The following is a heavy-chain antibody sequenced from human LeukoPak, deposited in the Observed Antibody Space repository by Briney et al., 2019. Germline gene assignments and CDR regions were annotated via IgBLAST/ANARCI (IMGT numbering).Heavy chain of an antibody. Sequence: PGGSLRLSCAASGFTFSSYAMSWVRQAPGKGLEWVSAISGSGGSTYYADSVKGRFTISRDKSKNTLYLQMNSLRAEDTAVYYCAKGETAAGMDYYYYGMDVWGQGTTVTVSS. V-gene: IGHV3-23*01. D-gene: IGHD6-13*01. CDR3: AKGETAAGMDYYYYGMDV. CDR2: ISGSGGST. CDR1: GFTFSSYA. J-gene: IGHJ6*02.